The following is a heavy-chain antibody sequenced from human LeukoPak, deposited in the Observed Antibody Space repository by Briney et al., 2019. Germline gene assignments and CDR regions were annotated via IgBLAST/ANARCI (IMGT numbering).Heavy chain of an antibody. CDR3: AREPTAVTPPR. V-gene: IGHV3-21*01. D-gene: IGHD4-11*01. CDR1: GFTFSSYS. Sequence: GGSLRLSCAASGFTFSSYSMNWVRQAPGKGLEWVSSISSSSSYIYYADSVKGRFTISRDNAKNSLYLQMNSLRAEDTAVYYCAREPTAVTPPRWGQGTLVTVSS. J-gene: IGHJ4*02. CDR2: ISSSSSYI.